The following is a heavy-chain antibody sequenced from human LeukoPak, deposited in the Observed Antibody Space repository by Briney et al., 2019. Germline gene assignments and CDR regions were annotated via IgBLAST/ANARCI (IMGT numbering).Heavy chain of an antibody. Sequence: SVKVSCKASGGTFSSYTISWVRQAPGQGLEWMGRITPILGIANYAQKFQGRVTITADKSTSTAYMELSSLRSEDTAVYYCARDSEYDFWSGYYPTENYYYMDVWGKGTTVTVSS. CDR2: ITPILGIA. D-gene: IGHD3-3*01. CDR1: GGTFSSYT. J-gene: IGHJ6*03. V-gene: IGHV1-69*04. CDR3: ARDSEYDFWSGYYPTENYYYMDV.